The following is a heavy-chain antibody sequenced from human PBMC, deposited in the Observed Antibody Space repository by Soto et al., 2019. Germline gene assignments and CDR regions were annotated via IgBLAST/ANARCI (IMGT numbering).Heavy chain of an antibody. CDR3: ARDALGTRGFDEMDI. CDR1: GYIFTGYY. CDR2: INPNSGDT. J-gene: IGHJ6*02. V-gene: IGHV1-2*02. Sequence: QVHLVQSGAEVKKPGASVKVSCKASGYIFTGYYIHWVRQAPGRGLEWMGWINPNSGDTEYAQNFQGRVTMTRDTSFKLVYMEMSGLMSDYTAVYYCARDALGTRGFDEMDIWGQGTTVTVSS. D-gene: IGHD3-9*01.